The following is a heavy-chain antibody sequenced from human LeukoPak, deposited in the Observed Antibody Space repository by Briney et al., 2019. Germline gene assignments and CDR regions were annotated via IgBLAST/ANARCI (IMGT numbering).Heavy chain of an antibody. J-gene: IGHJ5*02. CDR1: GYTFTNYA. CDR3: ARGLEWLTRRHNWFDP. Sequence: ASVKVSCKASGYTFTNYAITWVRQAPGQGLEWMGWISAYNGNTNYAQKLQGRVTMTTDTSTRTAYLELRSLRSDDTAVYYCARGLEWLTRRHNWFDPWGQGTLVTVSS. D-gene: IGHD3-3*01. CDR2: ISAYNGNT. V-gene: IGHV1-18*01.